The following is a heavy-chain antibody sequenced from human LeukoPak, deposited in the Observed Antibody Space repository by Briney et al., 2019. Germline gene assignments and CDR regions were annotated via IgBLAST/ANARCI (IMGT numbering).Heavy chain of an antibody. CDR2: IIPILGIA. Sequence: SVTVSCKASGGTFSSYAISWVRQAPGQGLEWMGRIIPILGIANYAQKFQGRVTITADKSTSTAYMELSSLRSEDTAVYYCARERVGSSGWFDPWGQGTLVTVSS. D-gene: IGHD6-6*01. CDR3: ARERVGSSGWFDP. J-gene: IGHJ5*02. V-gene: IGHV1-69*04. CDR1: GGTFSSYA.